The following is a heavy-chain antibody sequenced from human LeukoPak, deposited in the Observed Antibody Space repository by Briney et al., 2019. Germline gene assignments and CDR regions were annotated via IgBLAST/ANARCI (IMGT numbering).Heavy chain of an antibody. CDR2: IYYSGTT. J-gene: IGHJ4*02. Sequence: SETLSLTCTVSGGSISSSSYYWGCVRQPPGKGLEWIGSIYYSGTTYYNPSLKSRVTISVDTSKSQFSLKLSSVTAADTAIYYCARPTVGATRGLDYWGQGILVTVSS. CDR1: GGSISSSSYY. V-gene: IGHV4-39*01. CDR3: ARPTVGATRGLDY. D-gene: IGHD1-26*01.